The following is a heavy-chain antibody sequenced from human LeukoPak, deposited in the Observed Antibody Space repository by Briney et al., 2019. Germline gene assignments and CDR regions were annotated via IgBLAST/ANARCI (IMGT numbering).Heavy chain of an antibody. CDR3: ARVYGDYGYFDY. CDR2: ISYDGSNK. V-gene: IGHV3-30-3*01. J-gene: IGHJ4*02. Sequence: PGGSLRLSCAASGFTFSSYAMHWVRQAPGKGLEWVAVISYDGSNKYYADSLKGRFTISRDNSKNTLYLQMNSLRAEDTAVYYCARVYGDYGYFDYWGQGTLVTVSS. D-gene: IGHD4-17*01. CDR1: GFTFSSYA.